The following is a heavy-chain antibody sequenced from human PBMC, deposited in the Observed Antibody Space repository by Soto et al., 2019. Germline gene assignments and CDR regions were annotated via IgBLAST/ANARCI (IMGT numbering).Heavy chain of an antibody. J-gene: IGHJ6*02. CDR1: GGTFSSYA. Sequence: ASVKVSCKASGGTFSSYAISWVRQAPGQGLEWMGGIIPIFGTANYAQKFQGRVTITADESTSTAYMELSSLRSEDTAVYYCARDIVVVPAATLDSYYYGMDVWGQGTTVTVSS. D-gene: IGHD2-2*01. V-gene: IGHV1-69*13. CDR3: ARDIVVVPAATLDSYYYGMDV. CDR2: IIPIFGTA.